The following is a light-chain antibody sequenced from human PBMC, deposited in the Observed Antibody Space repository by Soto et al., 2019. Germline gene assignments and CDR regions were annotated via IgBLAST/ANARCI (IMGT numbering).Light chain of an antibody. CDR1: QSISNSY. Sequence: EIVLTQSPGTLSLSPGERATLSCRASQSISNSYLAWYQQKPGQAPRLLIYGASSRATGIPDRFSGSGSGTDFTLTINRLEPEDFAVFYCQQYGTSPYTLGQGTKVDIK. J-gene: IGKJ2*01. CDR3: QQYGTSPYT. CDR2: GAS. V-gene: IGKV3-20*01.